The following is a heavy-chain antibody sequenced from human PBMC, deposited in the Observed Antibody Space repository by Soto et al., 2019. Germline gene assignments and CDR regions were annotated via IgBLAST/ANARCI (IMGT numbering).Heavy chain of an antibody. Sequence: SETLSLTCTVSGGSIPNTYWSWIRQPPGKGLEWIGYIYYGGSANYNPSLRSRVTISVDTSNNQFSLKLSSVTAADMAVYYCARRGYSGYASGYFDYWGQGTLVTVSS. CDR2: IYYGGSA. D-gene: IGHD5-12*01. V-gene: IGHV4-59*08. J-gene: IGHJ4*02. CDR3: ARRGYSGYASGYFDY. CDR1: GGSIPNTY.